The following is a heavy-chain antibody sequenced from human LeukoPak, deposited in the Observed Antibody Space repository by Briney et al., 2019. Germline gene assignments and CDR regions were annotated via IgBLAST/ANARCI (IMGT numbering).Heavy chain of an antibody. Sequence: GGSLRLSCAASGFTFSSYGMHWVRQAPGKGLEWVAVISYDGSNKYYADSVKGRFTISRDNSKNMLYLQMNSLRAEDTAVYYCARTGRYCSGGGCFNPFDYWGQGTLVTVSS. CDR3: ARTGRYCSGGGCFNPFDY. CDR1: GFTFSSYG. V-gene: IGHV3-30*03. D-gene: IGHD2-15*01. CDR2: ISYDGSNK. J-gene: IGHJ4*02.